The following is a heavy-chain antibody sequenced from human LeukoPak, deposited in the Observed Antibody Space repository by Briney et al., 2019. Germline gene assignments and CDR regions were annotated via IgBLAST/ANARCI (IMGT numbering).Heavy chain of an antibody. J-gene: IGHJ4*02. Sequence: GRSLRLSCAASGFTFSSYGMHWVRQAPGKGLEWVAVISYDGSNKYYADSVKGRFTISRDNSKNTLYLQMNSLRAEDTAVYYCAKVRALQWLLPVYFDYWDQGTLVTVSS. V-gene: IGHV3-30*18. D-gene: IGHD3-22*01. CDR2: ISYDGSNK. CDR1: GFTFSSYG. CDR3: AKVRALQWLLPVYFDY.